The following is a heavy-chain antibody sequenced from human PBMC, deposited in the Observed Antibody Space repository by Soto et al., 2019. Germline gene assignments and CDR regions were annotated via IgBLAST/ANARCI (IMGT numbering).Heavy chain of an antibody. CDR1: GGSISSYY. CDR3: ARAPISAVVGATYFDY. D-gene: IGHD1-26*01. CDR2: IYYSGST. J-gene: IGHJ4*02. Sequence: SETLSLTCTVSGGSISSYYWSWIRQPPGKGLEWIGYIYYSGSTNYNPSLTSRVTISVDTSKNQFSLKLSSVTAADTAVYYCARAPISAVVGATYFDYWGQGTLVTVSS. V-gene: IGHV4-59*01.